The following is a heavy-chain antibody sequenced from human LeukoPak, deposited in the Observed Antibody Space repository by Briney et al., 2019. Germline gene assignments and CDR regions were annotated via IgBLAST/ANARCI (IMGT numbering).Heavy chain of an antibody. CDR1: GGSISSGTYY. D-gene: IGHD6-19*01. CDR3: ARDGSGWLNWFDP. J-gene: IGHJ5*02. Sequence: ASETLSLTCTVSGGSISSGTYYWSWIRQPAGKGLEWIGRIYTSGSTNYNPSLKGRVTISLDPSKNQFSLKLSSVTAADTAVYYCARDGSGWLNWFDPWGQGTLVTVSS. CDR2: IYTSGST. V-gene: IGHV4-61*02.